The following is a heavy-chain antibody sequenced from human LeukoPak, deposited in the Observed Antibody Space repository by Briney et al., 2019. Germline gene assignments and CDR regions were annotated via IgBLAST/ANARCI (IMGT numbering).Heavy chain of an antibody. CDR2: IWYDGSNK. V-gene: IGHV3-33*01. CDR3: AREAAAGTSFDY. CDR1: GFTFSSYG. J-gene: IGHJ4*02. Sequence: GGSLRLSCAASGFTFSSYGMHWVRQAPGKGLEWVAVIWYDGSNKYYADSVKGRFTISGDNSKNTLYLQMNSLRAEDTAVYYCAREAAAGTSFDYWGQGTLVTVSS. D-gene: IGHD6-13*01.